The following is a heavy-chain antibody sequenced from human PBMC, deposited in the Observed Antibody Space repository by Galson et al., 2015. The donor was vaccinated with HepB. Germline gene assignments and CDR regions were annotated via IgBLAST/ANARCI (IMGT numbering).Heavy chain of an antibody. J-gene: IGHJ4*02. CDR3: AKDTAAASTITYFDY. V-gene: IGHV3-23*01. Sequence: SLRLSCAASGFTFSSYAMSWVRQAPGKGLEWVSTISGSGGSTYYADSVKGRFTISRDNSKNTLYLQMNSLRAEDTAVYYCAKDTAAASTITYFDYWGQGTLVTVPS. D-gene: IGHD6-13*01. CDR2: ISGSGGST. CDR1: GFTFSSYA.